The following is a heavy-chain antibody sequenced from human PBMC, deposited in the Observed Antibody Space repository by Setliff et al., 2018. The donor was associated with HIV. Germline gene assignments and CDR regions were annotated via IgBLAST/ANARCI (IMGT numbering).Heavy chain of an antibody. J-gene: IGHJ5*02. CDR2: IISIFGTA. CDR1: GGIFDSYA. CDR3: ARWSDYGDYNNWFDP. V-gene: IGHV1-69*13. Sequence: ASVKVSCKVSGGIFDSYAINWVRQAPGQGLEWMGGIISIFGTANYAQKFQGRVTITADESTSTAYMELSSLRSEDTAVYYCARWSDYGDYNNWFDPWGQGTLVTVSS. D-gene: IGHD4-17*01.